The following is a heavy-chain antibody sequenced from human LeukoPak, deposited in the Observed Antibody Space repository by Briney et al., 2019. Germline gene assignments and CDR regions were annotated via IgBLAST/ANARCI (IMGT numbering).Heavy chain of an antibody. CDR1: GFAFSDYW. Sequence: GGSLRLSCTASGFAFSDYWMSWVRQAPGKGLEWLANINQDGSQTSHVDSVRGRFTVSRDNAKNSLYLQMNSLRADDTAMYYCARDSSPRYSGYDWVFWGRGTLVTVSS. CDR2: INQDGSQT. D-gene: IGHD5-12*01. J-gene: IGHJ4*02. V-gene: IGHV3-7*01. CDR3: ARDSSPRYSGYDWVF.